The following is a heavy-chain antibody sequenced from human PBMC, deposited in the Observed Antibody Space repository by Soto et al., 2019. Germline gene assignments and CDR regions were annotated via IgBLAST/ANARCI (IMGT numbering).Heavy chain of an antibody. Sequence: GGSLRLSCVVSGFTFSTYAMYWVRQAPGKGLEWVALISFDGSSEYYADSVKGRFTISRDNSKDTLYLQMNSLRAEDTAVFYCARSVRGVVNTGIDYWGQGTLVTVSS. J-gene: IGHJ4*02. CDR3: ARSVRGVVNTGIDY. CDR2: ISFDGSSE. V-gene: IGHV3-30*04. CDR1: GFTFSTYA. D-gene: IGHD3-10*01.